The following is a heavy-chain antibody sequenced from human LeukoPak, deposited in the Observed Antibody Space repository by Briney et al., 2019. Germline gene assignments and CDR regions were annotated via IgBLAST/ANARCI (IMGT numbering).Heavy chain of an antibody. CDR1: GYTFTSYG. D-gene: IGHD3-10*01. J-gene: IGHJ4*02. V-gene: IGHV1-18*01. CDR2: ITAYNDNT. Sequence: ASVKVSCKASGYTFTSYGISWVRQAPGQGLEWMGWITAYNDNTNYAQKLQGRVTMTTDTSTSTAYMELRSLRSDDTAVYYCARTLLWFGEPSHIDYWGQGTLVTASS. CDR3: ARTLLWFGEPSHIDY.